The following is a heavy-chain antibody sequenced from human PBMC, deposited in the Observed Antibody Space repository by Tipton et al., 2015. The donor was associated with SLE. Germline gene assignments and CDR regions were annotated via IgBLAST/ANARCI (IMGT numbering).Heavy chain of an antibody. CDR3: ARDNDYEGFDY. D-gene: IGHD3-16*01. CDR1: GGSITSGHYY. V-gene: IGHV4-31*03. J-gene: IGHJ4*02. CDR2: IYYSGST. Sequence: TLSLTCTVSGGSITSGHYYWTWIRQHPGKGLEWIGYIYYSGSTYYNPSLKSRVTISLDTSKNQFSLKLSSVTAADTAVYYCARDNDYEGFDYWGQGTLVTVSS.